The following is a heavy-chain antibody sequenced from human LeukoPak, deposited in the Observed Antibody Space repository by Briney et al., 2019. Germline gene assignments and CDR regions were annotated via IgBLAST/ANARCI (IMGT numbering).Heavy chain of an antibody. D-gene: IGHD4-17*01. V-gene: IGHV1-2*02. Sequence: ASVKVSCKSSGYTFTGFYIHWVRQAPGQGLQWMGWINPKNGATKYSQNFRARVTMTRDTSIDTAYMELSSLTSDDTAIYYCARPTHRLTVTIALDYWGEGTLVTVSS. CDR3: ARPTHRLTVTIALDY. CDR1: GYTFTGFY. CDR2: INPKNGAT. J-gene: IGHJ4*02.